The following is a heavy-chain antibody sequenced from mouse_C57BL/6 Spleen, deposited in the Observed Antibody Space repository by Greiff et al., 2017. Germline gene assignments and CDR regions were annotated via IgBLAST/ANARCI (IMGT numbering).Heavy chain of an antibody. D-gene: IGHD2-5*01. Sequence: QVQLQQSGAELARPGASVKLSCKASGYTFTSYGISWVKQRTGQGLEWIGEIYPRSGNTYYNAKFKGKATLTADKSSSTAYMELRSLTSEDSAVYFCARHYYSNYGDFYYAMDYWGQGTSVTVSS. CDR3: ARHYYSNYGDFYYAMDY. CDR2: IYPRSGNT. J-gene: IGHJ4*01. CDR1: GYTFTSYG. V-gene: IGHV1-81*01.